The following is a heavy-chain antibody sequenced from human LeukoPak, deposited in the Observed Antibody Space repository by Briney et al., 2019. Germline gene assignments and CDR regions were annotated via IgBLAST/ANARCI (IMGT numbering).Heavy chain of an antibody. V-gene: IGHV4-59*01. D-gene: IGHD3-10*01. J-gene: IGHJ4*02. CDR3: ARVLVSWGVRGAPYYFDY. CDR1: GGPISTYY. CDR2: IYYSGSS. Sequence: PSETLSLTCTVSGGPISTYYWSWIRQSPGKGLEWIGYIYYSGSSSYNPSLESRVTMSVDTSKNQFSLKLRSVIAADTAVYYCARVLVSWGVRGAPYYFDYWGQGTLVTVSS.